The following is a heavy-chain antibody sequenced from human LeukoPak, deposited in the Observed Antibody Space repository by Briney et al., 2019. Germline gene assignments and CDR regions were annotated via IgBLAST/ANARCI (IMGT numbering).Heavy chain of an antibody. CDR3: AKLSHSTRNLAY. V-gene: IGHV3-30*18. CDR1: GFTFSSYG. D-gene: IGHD1-14*01. CDR2: ISYVGSNK. Sequence: GGSLRLSCAASGFTFSSYGMHWVRQAPGKGLDWVAVISYVGSNKYYADSVKGRFTISRDNSKNTLYPQMNSLRPEDTGVYYFAKLSHSTRNLAYWGQGTLVTVSS. J-gene: IGHJ4*02.